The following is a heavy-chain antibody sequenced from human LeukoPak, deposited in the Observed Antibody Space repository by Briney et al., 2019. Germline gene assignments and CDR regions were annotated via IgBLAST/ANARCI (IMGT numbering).Heavy chain of an antibody. CDR3: ARAIAPPPGIAAAGRIDY. J-gene: IGHJ4*02. CDR1: GGSISSGSYY. Sequence: PSETLSLTCTVSGGSISSGSYYWSWIRQPAGKGLEWIGRIYTSGSTNYNPSLKSRVTISVDTSKNQFSLKLSSVTTADTVVYYCARAIAPPPGIAAAGRIDYWGQGTLVTVSS. V-gene: IGHV4-61*02. CDR2: IYTSGST. D-gene: IGHD6-13*01.